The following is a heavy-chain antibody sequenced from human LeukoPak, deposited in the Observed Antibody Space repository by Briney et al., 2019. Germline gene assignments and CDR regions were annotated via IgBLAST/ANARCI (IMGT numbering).Heavy chain of an antibody. V-gene: IGHV3-33*01. CDR3: ARDYSYSSFDY. CDR1: GFTFSNFG. Sequence: SGGSLRLSCTASGFTFSNFGMNWARQAPGKGLEWVAGIWYDGSKQLYADSVKGRFTISRDDSKNTVYLQMNSLRAEDTALYYCARDYSYSSFDYWGQGTLVTVSS. J-gene: IGHJ4*02. CDR2: IWYDGSKQ. D-gene: IGHD3-22*01.